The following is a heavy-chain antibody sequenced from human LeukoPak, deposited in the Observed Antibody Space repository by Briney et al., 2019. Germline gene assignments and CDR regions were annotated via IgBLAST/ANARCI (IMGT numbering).Heavy chain of an antibody. CDR1: GGSFSGYY. CDR2: IYHSGST. D-gene: IGHD6-13*01. CDR3: ARQGAVQLAP. V-gene: IGHV4-34*01. J-gene: IGHJ5*02. Sequence: PSETLSLTCAVYGGSFSGYYWSWIRQPPGKGLEWIGEIYHSGSTNYNPSLKSRVTISVDKSKNQFSLKLSSVTAADTAVYYCARQGAVQLAPWGQGTLVTVSS.